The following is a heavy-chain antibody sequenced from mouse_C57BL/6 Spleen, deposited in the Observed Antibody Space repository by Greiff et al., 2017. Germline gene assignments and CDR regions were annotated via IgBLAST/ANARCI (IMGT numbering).Heavy chain of an antibody. D-gene: IGHD2-4*01. V-gene: IGHV2-5*01. Sequence: VKLMESGPGLVQPSQSLSITCTVSGFSLTSYGVHWVRQSPGKGLEWLGVIWRGGSTDYNAAFMSRLSITKDNSKSQVFFKMNSLQADDTAIYYCAKLYDYGGYAMDYWGQGTSVTVSS. CDR2: IWRGGST. CDR1: GFSLTSYG. CDR3: AKLYDYGGYAMDY. J-gene: IGHJ4*01.